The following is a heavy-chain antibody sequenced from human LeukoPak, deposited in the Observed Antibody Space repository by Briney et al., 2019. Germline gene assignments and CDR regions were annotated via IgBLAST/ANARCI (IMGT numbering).Heavy chain of an antibody. Sequence: SETLSLTCTVSGGSISSYYWSWIRQPPGKGLEWIGYIYYGGSTNYNPSLKSRVTISVDTSKNQFSLKLSSVTAADTAVYYCARRSGSSSWLYFDYWGQGTLVTVSS. CDR2: IYYGGST. J-gene: IGHJ4*02. CDR3: ARRSGSSSWLYFDY. CDR1: GGSISSYY. V-gene: IGHV4-59*08. D-gene: IGHD6-13*01.